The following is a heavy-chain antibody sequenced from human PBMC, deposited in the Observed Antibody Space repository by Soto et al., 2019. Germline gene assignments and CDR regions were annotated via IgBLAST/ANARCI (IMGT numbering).Heavy chain of an antibody. CDR3: ARDPLLYDSDWYPNWFGP. V-gene: IGHV3-23*01. Sequence: EAQLLESGGGLVQPGGSLRLSCSASGFIFNNYAMSWVRQAPGKGLEWVSGITGYGATTYYAESVKGRLTISRDNSKNTLYLQMSTLTAEDTAVYYCARDPLLYDSDWYPNWFGPWGQGTLVTVSS. J-gene: IGHJ5*02. D-gene: IGHD6-19*01. CDR1: GFIFNNYA. CDR2: ITGYGATT.